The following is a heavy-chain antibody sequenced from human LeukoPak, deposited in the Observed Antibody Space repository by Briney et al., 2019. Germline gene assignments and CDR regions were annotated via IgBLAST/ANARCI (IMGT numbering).Heavy chain of an antibody. D-gene: IGHD2-8*01. CDR3: AKVSVGPLSRPTHVALYYGMDV. J-gene: IGHJ6*02. Sequence: GSLRLSCTASGFTFSNYGMHWVRQAPGKGLEWVAFIWYDGSNKYYADSVKGRCTISRDNSKNTVYLEMNSLRAEDTAIYYCAKVSVGPLSRPTHVALYYGMDVWGQGTTVTVSS. CDR1: GFTFSNYG. CDR2: IWYDGSNK. V-gene: IGHV3-30*02.